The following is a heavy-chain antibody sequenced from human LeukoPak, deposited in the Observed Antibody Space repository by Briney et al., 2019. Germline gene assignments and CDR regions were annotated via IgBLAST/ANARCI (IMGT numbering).Heavy chain of an antibody. D-gene: IGHD3-3*01. CDR3: ARPTYYDFWSGPYYFDY. CDR1: GGTFSSYA. J-gene: IGHJ4*02. V-gene: IGHV1-18*01. CDR2: ISAYNGNT. Sequence: ASVKVSCKASGGTFSSYAISWVRQAPGQGLEWMGWISAYNGNTNYAQKLQGRVTMTTDTSTSTAYMELRSLRSDDTAVYYCARPTYYDFWSGPYYFDYWGQGTLATVSS.